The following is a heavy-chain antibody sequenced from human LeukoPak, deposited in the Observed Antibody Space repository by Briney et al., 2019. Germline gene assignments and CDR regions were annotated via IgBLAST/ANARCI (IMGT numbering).Heavy chain of an antibody. CDR2: IIPIFGTA. Sequence: VASVKVSCKASGYTFTSYGISWVRQAPGQGLEWMGGIIPIFGTANYAQKFQGRVTITADESTSTAYMELSSLRSEDTAVYYCARDQGIAAAGSFDYWGQGTLVTVSS. D-gene: IGHD6-13*01. CDR3: ARDQGIAAAGSFDY. CDR1: GYTFTSYG. V-gene: IGHV1-69*13. J-gene: IGHJ4*02.